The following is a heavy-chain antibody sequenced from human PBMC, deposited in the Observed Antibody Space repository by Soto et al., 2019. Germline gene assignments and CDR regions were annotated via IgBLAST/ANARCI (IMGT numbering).Heavy chain of an antibody. CDR3: AKDPRYSSSSYGMDV. D-gene: IGHD6-13*01. V-gene: IGHV3-30*18. J-gene: IGHJ6*02. CDR2: ISYDGSNK. Sequence: QVQLVESGGGVVQPGRSLRLSCAASGFTFSSYGMHWVRQAPSKGLEWVAVISYDGSNKYYADSVKGRFTISRDNSKNTLYLQMNRLRAEDTGVYYGAKDPRYSSSSYGMDVLGQGTTVTVSS. CDR1: GFTFSSYG.